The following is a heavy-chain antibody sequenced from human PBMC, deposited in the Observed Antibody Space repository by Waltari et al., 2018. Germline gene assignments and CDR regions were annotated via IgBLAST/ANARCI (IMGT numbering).Heavy chain of an antibody. CDR1: GFPFSSYW. J-gene: IGHJ4*02. D-gene: IGHD4-4*01. CDR3: ARGYNKFDY. CDR2: IKQDGREK. V-gene: IGHV3-7*01. Sequence: EVRLVESGGGLVQPGGSLRLSCAASGFPFSSYWMSWVRQAPGDGLEGVANIKQDGREKNYVDSGKGRFTISRDNAKNSLDLQMNSLRAEDTAVYYCARGYNKFDYWGQGNLATVSS.